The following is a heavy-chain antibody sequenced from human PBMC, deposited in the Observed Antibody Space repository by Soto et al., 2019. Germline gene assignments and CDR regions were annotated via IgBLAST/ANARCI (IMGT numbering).Heavy chain of an antibody. V-gene: IGHV4-34*01. CDR3: ARTYSSSWPSKGYYYYMDV. J-gene: IGHJ6*03. CDR1: GGSFSGYY. Sequence: SETLSLTCAVYGGSFSGYYWSWIRQPPGKGLEWIGEINHSGSTNYNPSLKSRVTISVDTSKNQFSLKPSSVTAADTAVYYCARTYSSSWPSKGYYYYMDVWGKGTTVTVSS. CDR2: INHSGST. D-gene: IGHD6-13*01.